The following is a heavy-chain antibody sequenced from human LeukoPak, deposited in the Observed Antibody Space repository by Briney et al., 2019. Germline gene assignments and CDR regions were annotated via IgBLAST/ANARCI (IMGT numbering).Heavy chain of an antibody. Sequence: GGSLRLSCAASGFTFSSYSMNWVRQAPGKGLEWVSSISSSSGYIYYADSVKGQFTISRDNAKNSLYLQMNSLRAEDTAVYYCASDFTGTTGEFDYWGQGTLVTVSS. CDR3: ASDFTGTTGEFDY. CDR1: GFTFSSYS. J-gene: IGHJ4*02. D-gene: IGHD1-1*01. CDR2: ISSSSGYI. V-gene: IGHV3-21*01.